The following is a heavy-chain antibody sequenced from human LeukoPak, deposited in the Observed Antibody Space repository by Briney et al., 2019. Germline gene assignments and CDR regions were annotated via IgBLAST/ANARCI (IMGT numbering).Heavy chain of an antibody. D-gene: IGHD3-22*01. J-gene: IGHJ4*02. CDR2: IYSGGST. CDR3: ARVFLYDSSGYYSPAFDY. V-gene: IGHV3-66*01. CDR1: GFAVSSNY. Sequence: GGSLRLSCAASGFAVSSNYMSWVRQAPGKGLEWVSVIYSGGSTYYADSVKGRFTISRDNSKNTLYLQMNSLRAEDTAVYYCARVFLYDSSGYYSPAFDYWGQGTLVTVSS.